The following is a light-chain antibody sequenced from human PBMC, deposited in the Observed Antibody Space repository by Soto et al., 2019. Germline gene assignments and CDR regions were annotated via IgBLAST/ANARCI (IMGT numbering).Light chain of an antibody. V-gene: IGKV1-5*01. CDR3: QQYNSYPYT. Sequence: DIQMTQSPSTLSGSVGDRVTITCRASQTISSWLAWYQQKPGKAPKLLIYDASTLENGVPSGFSGSGSGTEFTLTISSLQPDDFATYYCQQYNSYPYTFGQGTRLEIK. CDR2: DAS. CDR1: QTISSW. J-gene: IGKJ5*01.